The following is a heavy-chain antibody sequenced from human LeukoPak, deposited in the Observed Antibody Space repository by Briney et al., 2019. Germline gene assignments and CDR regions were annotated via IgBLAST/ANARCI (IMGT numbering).Heavy chain of an antibody. J-gene: IGHJ4*02. CDR1: GFTFSSYS. V-gene: IGHV3-21*04. CDR3: AKTGYSSGWK. CDR2: ISSSSSYI. D-gene: IGHD6-19*01. Sequence: AGSLRCSGSGSGFTFSSYSMDWVRHAPGKGLEWVSSISSSSSYIYYADSVKGRFTISRDNSKNTLYLQMNSLRAEDTAVYYCAKTGYSSGWKWGQGTLVTVSS.